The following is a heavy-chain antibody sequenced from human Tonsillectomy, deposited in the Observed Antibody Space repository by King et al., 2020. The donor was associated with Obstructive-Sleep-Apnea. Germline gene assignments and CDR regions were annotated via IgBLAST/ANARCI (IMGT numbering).Heavy chain of an antibody. D-gene: IGHD3-10*01. CDR3: AIDSMGRGVHTYGMDV. J-gene: IGHJ6*02. CDR1: GFTFDDYA. V-gene: IGHV3-9*01. Sequence: VQLVESGGGLVQPGRSLKLSCAASGFTFDDYAMHWVRQAPGKGLEWVSGISWNSGSVGYADSVKGRFTISRDNAKNSLSLQMNSLRAEDTALYYCAIDSMGRGVHTYGMDVWGQGTTVTVSS. CDR2: ISWNSGSV.